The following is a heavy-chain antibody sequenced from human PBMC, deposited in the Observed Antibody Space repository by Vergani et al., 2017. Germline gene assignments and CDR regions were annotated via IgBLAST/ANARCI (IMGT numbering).Heavy chain of an antibody. CDR3: ARLGIAVAGTIGY. CDR2: SYYSGST. D-gene: IGHD6-19*01. CDR1: GGSISSYY. Sequence: QVQLQESGPGLVKPSETLSLTCTVPGGSISSYYWSWIRQPPWKGLEWIGSSYYSGSTDYNPSLNSRVTISVDTSKNQFSLRLSSVTAADTAVYYCARLGIAVAGTIGYWGQGTLVTVSS. V-gene: IGHV4-59*05. J-gene: IGHJ4*02.